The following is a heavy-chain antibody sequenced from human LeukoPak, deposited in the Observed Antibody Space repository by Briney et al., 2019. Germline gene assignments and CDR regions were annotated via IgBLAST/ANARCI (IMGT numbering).Heavy chain of an antibody. J-gene: IGHJ4*02. CDR3: ARGRILGAIAY. CDR2: IYYSGST. V-gene: IGHV4-30-4*01. Sequence: SQTLSLTCTVSGGSISSGDYYWSWIRQPPGKGLEWIGYIYYSGSTYYNPSLQSRVTISVDTSKNRFSLKLSSVTAADTAVYYCARGRILGAIAYWGQGTLVTVSS. CDR1: GGSISSGDYY. D-gene: IGHD1-26*01.